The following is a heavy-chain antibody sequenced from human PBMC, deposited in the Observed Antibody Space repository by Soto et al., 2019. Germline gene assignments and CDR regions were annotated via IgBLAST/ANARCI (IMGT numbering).Heavy chain of an antibody. Sequence: SETLSLTCTVSGGYISSYYWSWIRQPPGKGLEWIGYIYYSGSTNYNPSLKSRVTISVDTSKNQFSLKLSSVTAADTAVYYCAMGIEDIFDYWGQGTLVPV. J-gene: IGHJ4*02. D-gene: IGHD6-13*01. CDR3: AMGIEDIFDY. CDR1: GGYISSYY. CDR2: IYYSGST. V-gene: IGHV4-59*01.